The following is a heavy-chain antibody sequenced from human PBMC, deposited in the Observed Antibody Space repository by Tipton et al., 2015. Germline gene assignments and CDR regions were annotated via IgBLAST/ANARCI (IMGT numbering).Heavy chain of an antibody. CDR2: IYYSGAT. V-gene: IGHV4-31*03. D-gene: IGHD3-10*01. CDR3: ARDASESFYTFGAFDI. Sequence: LRLSCTVSGGSIRSGGLYWSWIRQHPGKGLEWIGYIYYSGATYYNPSLESRVIISIDTSKNQVSLKLTSVTAADTAVYYCARDASESFYTFGAFDIWGHGTMVTVSS. J-gene: IGHJ3*02. CDR1: GGSIRSGGLY.